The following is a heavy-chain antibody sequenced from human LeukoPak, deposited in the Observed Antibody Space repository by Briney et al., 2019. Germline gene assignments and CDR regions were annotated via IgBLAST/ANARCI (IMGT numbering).Heavy chain of an antibody. CDR2: IYTGGTT. D-gene: IGHD3-10*01. CDR1: GFTVSTNY. Sequence: GGSLRLSCEASGFTVSTNYMSWVRQPAGKGLEWLTVIYTGGTTFYADSLKGRFPISRDNSKHTLYLQMNSLRADDTAVYYCTKLKGWYGEGYCDHWGQGTLVTVSS. V-gene: IGHV3-53*01. CDR3: TKLKGWYGEGYCDH. J-gene: IGHJ4*02.